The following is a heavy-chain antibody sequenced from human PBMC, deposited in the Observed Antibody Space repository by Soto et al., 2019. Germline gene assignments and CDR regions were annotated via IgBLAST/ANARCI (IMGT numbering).Heavy chain of an antibody. CDR2: ISSNGSNI. CDR3: FQAEDGIRDVRSVSAFLLNRSSDL. V-gene: IGHV3-48*01. Sequence: KGLEWVSYISSNGSNIYYAESVKGRLTISRDNSKNTLYLQMNSLRAEDTAVYFFFQAEDGIRDVRSVSAFLLNRSSDL. D-gene: IGHD3-10*02. J-gene: IGHJ2*01.